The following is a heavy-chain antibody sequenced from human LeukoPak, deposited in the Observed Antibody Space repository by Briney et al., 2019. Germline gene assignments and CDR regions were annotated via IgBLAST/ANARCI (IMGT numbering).Heavy chain of an antibody. J-gene: IGHJ4*02. Sequence: PSETLSLTCTVSGGSISSYYWSWIRQPPGKGLEWIGYIFHSGSTNYNPSLKSRVTISVDTSKNQFSLKLSSVTAADTAVYYRARHEGGPYYFDYWGQGTLVTVSS. CDR3: ARHEGGPYYFDY. CDR2: IFHSGST. CDR1: GGSISSYY. V-gene: IGHV4-59*08. D-gene: IGHD1-26*01.